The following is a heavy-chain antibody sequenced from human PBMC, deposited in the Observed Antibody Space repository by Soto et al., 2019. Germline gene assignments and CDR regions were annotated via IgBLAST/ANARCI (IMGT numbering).Heavy chain of an antibody. CDR2: MIPILGIA. CDR3: ARGGTRGYCSSTSCYSPFDP. CDR1: GGTFSSYT. J-gene: IGHJ5*02. D-gene: IGHD2-2*01. Sequence: QVQLVQSGAEVKKPGSSVKVSCKASGGTFSSYTISWVRQAPGQGLEWMGRMIPILGIANYAQKFQGRVTITADKSTSTAYMELSSLRSEDTAVYYCARGGTRGYCSSTSCYSPFDPWGQGTLVTVSS. V-gene: IGHV1-69*02.